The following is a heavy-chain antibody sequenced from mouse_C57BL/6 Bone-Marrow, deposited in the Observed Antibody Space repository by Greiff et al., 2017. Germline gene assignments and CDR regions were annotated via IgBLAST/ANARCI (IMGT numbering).Heavy chain of an antibody. Sequence: QVQLKQSGAELMKPGASVKLSCKATGYTFTGYWIEWVKQRPGHGLEWIGEILPGSGSTNYNEKFKGKATFTADTSSNTAYMQLSSLTTEDSAIYYCARGFYYYGSSGFAYWGQGTLVTVSA. V-gene: IGHV1-9*01. CDR3: ARGFYYYGSSGFAY. J-gene: IGHJ3*01. CDR2: ILPGSGST. D-gene: IGHD1-1*01. CDR1: GYTFTGYW.